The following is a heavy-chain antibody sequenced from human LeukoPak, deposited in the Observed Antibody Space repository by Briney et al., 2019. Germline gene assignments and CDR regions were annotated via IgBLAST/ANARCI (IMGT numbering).Heavy chain of an antibody. CDR2: IYIGGTT. J-gene: IGHJ4*02. D-gene: IGHD3-16*01. CDR1: GFTVSGNY. V-gene: IGHV3-53*04. CDR3: ASGPTYDFVRVILY. Sequence: GGSLRLSCAVSGFTVSGNYMTWVRQAPGKGLEWVSVIYIGGTTYYRDSVRGRFTISRHNSKNMVTLQMDSLRPEDTAVYYCASGPTYDFVRVILYWGQGTLVTVSS.